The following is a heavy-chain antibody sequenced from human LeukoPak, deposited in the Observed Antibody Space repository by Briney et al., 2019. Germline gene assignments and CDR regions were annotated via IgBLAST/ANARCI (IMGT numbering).Heavy chain of an antibody. J-gene: IGHJ6*03. V-gene: IGHV1-46*01. CDR2: INPSGGST. CDR1: GYTFTGYY. CDR3: ARGQQLIYYYYYYMDV. Sequence: ASVKVSCKASGYTFTGYYMHWVRQAPGQGLEWMGIINPSGGSTSYAQKFQGRVTMTRDTSTSTVYMELSSLRSDDTAVYYCARGQQLIYYYYYYMDVWGKGTTVTISS. D-gene: IGHD6-13*01.